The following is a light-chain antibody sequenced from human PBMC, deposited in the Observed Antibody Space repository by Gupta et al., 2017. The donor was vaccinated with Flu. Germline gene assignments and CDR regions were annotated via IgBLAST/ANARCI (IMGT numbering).Light chain of an antibody. J-gene: IGLJ3*02. CDR2: HYT. CDR1: DLGHKS. V-gene: IGLV3-1*01. Sequence: SYQVTQPPSLSASPAQTASLTCTGDDLGHKSASWYQQKPAQSTVFVIYHYTKRPSGIPERFSGSNSGTTAPLTISGTQAVDEADYYCQAWDSSTWVFGGGTKLTVL. CDR3: QAWDSSTWV.